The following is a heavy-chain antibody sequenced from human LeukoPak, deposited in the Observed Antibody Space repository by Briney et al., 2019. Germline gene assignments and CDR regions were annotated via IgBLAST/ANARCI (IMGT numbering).Heavy chain of an antibody. CDR3: ARVLAAAGNNWFDP. J-gene: IGHJ5*02. V-gene: IGHV4-30-4*07. CDR2: IYYTGNT. D-gene: IGHD6-13*01. Sequence: SQTLSLTCAVSGGSISSGGYSWSWIQQPPGKGMEFIAYIYYTGNTYFNPSLKSRVTISVDTSKNQFSLKLSSVTAADTAVYYCARVLAAAGNNWFDPWGQGTLVTVSS. CDR1: GGSISSGGYS.